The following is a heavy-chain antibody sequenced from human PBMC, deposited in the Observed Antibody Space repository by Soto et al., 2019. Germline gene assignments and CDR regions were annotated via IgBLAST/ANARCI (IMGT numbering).Heavy chain of an antibody. CDR2: ISYDGS. Sequence: QVQLVESGGGVVQPGRSLRLSCAASGFTFSSYAMHWVRQAPGKGLEWVAVISYDGSNADSVKGRFTISRDNSKNTLYLQMNGLGAEDTAVYYCAREYCSDGSCYSISLDYWGQGTLVTVSS. V-gene: IGHV3-30-3*01. J-gene: IGHJ4*02. CDR1: GFTFSSYA. D-gene: IGHD2-15*01. CDR3: AREYCSDGSCYSISLDY.